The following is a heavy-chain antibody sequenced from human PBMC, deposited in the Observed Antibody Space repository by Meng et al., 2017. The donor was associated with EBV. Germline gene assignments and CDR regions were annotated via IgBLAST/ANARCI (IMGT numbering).Heavy chain of an antibody. V-gene: IGHV4-39*01. CDR2: VHYTGST. Sequence: QVQLQESGPGLVKPSEXLSLTCTXSGCPVNNESYYWGWIRQPPGRGLEWIGSVHYTGSTYYSPSLKSRVTVSVDTSKNQFSLRLTSVTAADTAVYYCARPFPSWQSPRLDPFGAWGQGTLVTVSS. D-gene: IGHD6-19*01. J-gene: IGHJ5*02. CDR3: ARPFPSWQSPRLDPFGA. CDR1: GCPVNNESYY.